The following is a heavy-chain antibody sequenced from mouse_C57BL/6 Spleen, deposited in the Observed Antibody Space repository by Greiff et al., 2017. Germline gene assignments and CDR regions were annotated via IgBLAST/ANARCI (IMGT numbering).Heavy chain of an antibody. CDR3: ARFDYGSSY. CDR1: GYSFTGYY. V-gene: IGHV1-42*01. CDR2: INPSTGGT. D-gene: IGHD1-1*01. J-gene: IGHJ3*01. Sequence: EVQLQQSGPELVKPGASVKISCKASGYSFTGYYMNWVKQSPEKSLEWIGEINPSTGGTTYNQKFKAKATLTVDKSSSTAYMQLKSLTSEDSAVYYCARFDYGSSYWGQGTLVTVSA.